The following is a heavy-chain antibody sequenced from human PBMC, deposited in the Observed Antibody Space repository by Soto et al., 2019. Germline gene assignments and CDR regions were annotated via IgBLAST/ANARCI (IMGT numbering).Heavy chain of an antibody. J-gene: IGHJ6*02. CDR1: GFTFSSYA. V-gene: IGHV3-30-3*01. Sequence: QVQLVESGGGVVQPGRSLRLSCAASGFTFSSYAMHWVRQAPGKGLEWVAVISYDGSNKYYADSVKGRFTISRDNSKNTLYLQMNSLRAEDTAVYYSARDRVEAAAGDYYYYYYGMDVWGQGTTVTVSS. CDR3: ARDRVEAAAGDYYYYYYGMDV. D-gene: IGHD6-13*01. CDR2: ISYDGSNK.